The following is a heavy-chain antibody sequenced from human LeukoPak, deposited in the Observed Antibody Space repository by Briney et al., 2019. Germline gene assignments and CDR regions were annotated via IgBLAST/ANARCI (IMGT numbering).Heavy chain of an antibody. V-gene: IGHV3-30*02. CDR2: IRYDGNNK. J-gene: IGHJ5*02. D-gene: IGHD4-23*01. Sequence: PGRSPRLSCAASGFTFSSYAMHWVRQAPGKGLEWVAFIRYDGNNKNYADSAKGRFTISRDNSKDTLYLQMNSLRAEDTAVYYCAKGDDYGANTRLPKYNWFDPWGQGTLVTVSS. CDR3: AKGDDYGANTRLPKYNWFDP. CDR1: GFTFSSYA.